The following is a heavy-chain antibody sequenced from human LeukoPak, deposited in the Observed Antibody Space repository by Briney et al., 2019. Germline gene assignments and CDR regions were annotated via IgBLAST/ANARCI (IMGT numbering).Heavy chain of an antibody. CDR1: GCTFSSYA. V-gene: IGHV3-23*01. CDR2: ISGSGGST. D-gene: IGHD4-23*01. CDR3: AKGGNPFDAFDI. J-gene: IGHJ3*02. Sequence: GGSLRLSCAASGCTFSSYAMSWVRQAPGKGLEWVSAISGSGGSTYYADSVKGRFTISRDNSKNTLYLQMNSLRAEDTAVYYCAKGGNPFDAFDIWGQGTMVTVSS.